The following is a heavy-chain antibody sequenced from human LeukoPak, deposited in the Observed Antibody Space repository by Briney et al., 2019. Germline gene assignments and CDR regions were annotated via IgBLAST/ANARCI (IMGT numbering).Heavy chain of an antibody. V-gene: IGHV4-4*07. CDR3: ARDDSSGWFLGYFDY. J-gene: IGHJ4*02. CDR2: IYTSGST. CDR1: GGSISSYY. D-gene: IGHD6-19*01. Sequence: SETLSLTCTVSGGSISSYYWSWIRQPAGKGLEWIGRIYTSGSTNYNPSLKSRVTMSVDTSKNQFSLKLSSVTAADTAVYYCARDDSSGWFLGYFDYWGQGTLVTVSS.